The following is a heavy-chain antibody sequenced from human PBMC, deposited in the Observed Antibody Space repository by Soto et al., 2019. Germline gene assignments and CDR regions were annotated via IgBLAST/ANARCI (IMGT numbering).Heavy chain of an antibody. D-gene: IGHD4-17*01. CDR2: INAGNGNT. J-gene: IGHJ5*02. V-gene: IGHV1-3*01. CDR1: GYTFTSYA. CDR3: ARDYDYGDYYWFDP. Sequence: ASVKVSCKASGYTFTSYAMHWVRQAPGQRLEWMGWINAGNGNTKYSQKFQGRVTITRDTSASTAYMELSSLRSEDTAAYYCARDYDYGDYYWFDPWDQGTLVTVSP.